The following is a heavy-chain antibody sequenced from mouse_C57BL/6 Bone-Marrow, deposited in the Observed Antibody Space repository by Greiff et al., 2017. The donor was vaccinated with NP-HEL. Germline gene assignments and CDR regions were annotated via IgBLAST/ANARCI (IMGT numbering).Heavy chain of an antibody. CDR2: IDPSDSYT. V-gene: IGHV1-59*01. CDR1: GYTFTSYW. Sequence: QVQLQQPGAELVRPGTSVKLSCKASGYTFTSYWMHWVKQRPGQGLEWIGVIDPSDSYTNYNQKFKGKATLTVDTSSSTAYMQLSSLTSEDSAVYYCAREPTAQAPRVYFDYWGQGTTLTVSS. D-gene: IGHD3-2*02. J-gene: IGHJ2*01. CDR3: AREPTAQAPRVYFDY.